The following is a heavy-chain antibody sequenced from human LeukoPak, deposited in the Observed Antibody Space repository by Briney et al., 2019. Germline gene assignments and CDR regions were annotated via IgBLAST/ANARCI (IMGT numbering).Heavy chain of an antibody. CDR2: IIPIFGTA. CDR1: GGTFSSYA. Sequence: ASVKVSCKASGGTFSSYAISWVRQAPGQGLEWMGGIIPIFGTANYAQKFQGRVTITTDESTSTAYMELSSLRSEDTAVYYCASDSSSRGGAFDIWGQGTMVTVSS. D-gene: IGHD6-13*01. V-gene: IGHV1-69*05. J-gene: IGHJ3*02. CDR3: ASDSSSRGGAFDI.